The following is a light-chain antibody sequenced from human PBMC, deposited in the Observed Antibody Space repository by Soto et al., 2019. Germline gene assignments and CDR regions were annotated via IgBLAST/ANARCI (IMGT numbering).Light chain of an antibody. CDR2: DSS. Sequence: EMVLTQSPGTLSLSPGERATLSCRASQSVYSSLAWYQQKPGQAPRLLIYDSSFRSTGVPDRLSGGGPGTDFTLTISRLEPEDFAVYYCQQYGTSPPAFGPGTKVDIK. CDR3: QQYGTSPPA. V-gene: IGKV3-20*01. CDR1: QSVYSS. J-gene: IGKJ3*01.